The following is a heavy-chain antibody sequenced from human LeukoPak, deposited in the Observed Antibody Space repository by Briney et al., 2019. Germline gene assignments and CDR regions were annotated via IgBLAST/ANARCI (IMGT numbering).Heavy chain of an antibody. Sequence: GGSLRLSCAASGFTVSSNYMSWVRQAPGKGLEWVSVIYSGGSTYYADSVKGRFTISRDNSKNTLYLQMNSLRAEDTAVYYCASLGPHYYGSGSFEYWGQGTLVTVSS. V-gene: IGHV3-66*01. CDR1: GFTVSSNY. J-gene: IGHJ4*02. CDR3: ASLGPHYYGSGSFEY. CDR2: IYSGGST. D-gene: IGHD3-10*01.